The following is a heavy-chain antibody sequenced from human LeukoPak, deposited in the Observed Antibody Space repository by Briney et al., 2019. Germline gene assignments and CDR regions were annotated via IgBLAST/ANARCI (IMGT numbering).Heavy chain of an antibody. CDR1: GYSFTSYW. D-gene: IGHD6-19*01. V-gene: IGHV5-51*01. J-gene: IGHJ6*03. CDR3: ARHRDSSGRGDYYYYMDV. CDR2: ICPGDSDT. Sequence: GESLKISCKGSGYSFTSYWIGWVRQIPRKGLEWMGVICPGDSDTRYSPSFQGQVTISADKSISTAYLQWSSLKASDTAMYYCARHRDSSGRGDYYYYMDVWGKGTTVTASS.